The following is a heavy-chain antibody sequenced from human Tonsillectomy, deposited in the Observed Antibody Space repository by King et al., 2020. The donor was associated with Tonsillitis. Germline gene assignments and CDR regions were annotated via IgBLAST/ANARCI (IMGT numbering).Heavy chain of an antibody. CDR3: AIPASPSSSSHMDY. Sequence: VQLVESGGGLVQPGRSLRLSCAASGFTFSNYAMSWVRQAPGKGLEWVSAISASGGNPYYADSVKGRFTISRDNSKNTLYLQMNSLRAEDTAVYYCAIPASPSSSSHMDYWGQGNLVTVSS. CDR1: GFTFSNYA. CDR2: ISASGGNP. V-gene: IGHV3-23*04. J-gene: IGHJ4*02. D-gene: IGHD6-13*01.